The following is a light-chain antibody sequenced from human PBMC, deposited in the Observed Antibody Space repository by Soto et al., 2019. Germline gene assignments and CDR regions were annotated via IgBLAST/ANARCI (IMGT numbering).Light chain of an antibody. CDR2: DNN. CDR1: SSNIGNNY. V-gene: IGLV1-51*01. J-gene: IGLJ2*01. CDR3: GTWDSSRSAVV. Sequence: QSVLTQPPSVSAAPGQKVTISCSGSSSNIGNNYVSWYQQLPGTAPKLLIYDNNKRPSGIPDRFSGSKSGTSATLGITGLQTGDEADYYCGTWDSSRSAVVFGGGTKVPVL.